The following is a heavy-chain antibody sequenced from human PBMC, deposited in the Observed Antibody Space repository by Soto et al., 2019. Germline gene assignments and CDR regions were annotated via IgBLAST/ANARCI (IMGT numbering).Heavy chain of an antibody. CDR3: ALRRQQLVRARFDY. D-gene: IGHD6-13*01. Sequence: SETLSLTCAVYGGSFSGYYWSWIRQPPGKGLEWIGEINHSGSTNYNPSLKSRVTISVDTSKNQFSLKLSSVTAADTAVYYCALRRQQLVRARFDYCGQGTLVTVSS. V-gene: IGHV4-34*01. CDR1: GGSFSGYY. J-gene: IGHJ4*02. CDR2: INHSGST.